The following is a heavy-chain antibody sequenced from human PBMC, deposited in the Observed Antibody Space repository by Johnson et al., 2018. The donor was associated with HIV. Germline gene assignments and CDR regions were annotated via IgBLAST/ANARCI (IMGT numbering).Heavy chain of an antibody. V-gene: IGHV3-30*04. J-gene: IGHJ3*02. Sequence: QMQLVESGGGLVQPGRSLRLSCAASGFTFSSYTMPWVRQAPGKGLEWVAVISYDGSNKYYADPVKGRFPISRDNSKNTLDLPMNSLRAEDTAVYYCAREGGNNWNGIAFDIWGQGTMVTVSS. CDR3: AREGGNNWNGIAFDI. CDR1: GFTFSSYT. D-gene: IGHD1-1*01. CDR2: ISYDGSNK.